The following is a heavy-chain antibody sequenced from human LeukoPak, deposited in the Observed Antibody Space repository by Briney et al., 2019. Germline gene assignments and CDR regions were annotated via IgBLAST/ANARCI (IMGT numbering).Heavy chain of an antibody. CDR3: ARAQYASGSFFDY. J-gene: IGHJ4*02. CDR2: IYYTGST. Sequence: SETLSLTCTVSGGSISTHYWSWIRQPPGKGLEWIGYIYYTGSTNYNPSLKSRVTMAIDTSKNQFSLELTFVSAADMAVYYCARAQYASGSFFDYWGQGTLATVSS. V-gene: IGHV4-59*11. D-gene: IGHD3-10*01. CDR1: GGSISTHY.